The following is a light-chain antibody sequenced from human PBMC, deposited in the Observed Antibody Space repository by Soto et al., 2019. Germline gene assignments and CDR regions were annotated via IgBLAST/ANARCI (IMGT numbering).Light chain of an antibody. V-gene: IGKV3-15*01. J-gene: IGKJ4*01. CDR1: QSGSTN. Sequence: EIVMTQSPATLSLSPGERATLSCRASQSGSTNLAWYQRKPGQAPRLLIDAASVRATGITARFSRSGSGTEIILNISGLHYEDFAVYYCQHYEERHPNLSCGGGTKVEIK. CDR3: QHYEERHPNLS. CDR2: AAS.